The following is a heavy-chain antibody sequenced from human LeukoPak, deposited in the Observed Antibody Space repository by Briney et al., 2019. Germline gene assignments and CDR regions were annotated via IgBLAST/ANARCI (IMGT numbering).Heavy chain of an antibody. D-gene: IGHD6-19*01. CDR3: ARERYSSEGAYAFDI. J-gene: IGHJ3*02. CDR1: GGTFSSYA. Sequence: ASVKVSCKASGGTFSSYAISWVRQAPGQGLEWMGGIIPIFGTANYAQKFQGRVTITADKSTSTAYMELSSLRSEDTAVYYCARERYSSEGAYAFDIWGQGTMVTVSS. V-gene: IGHV1-69*06. CDR2: IIPIFGTA.